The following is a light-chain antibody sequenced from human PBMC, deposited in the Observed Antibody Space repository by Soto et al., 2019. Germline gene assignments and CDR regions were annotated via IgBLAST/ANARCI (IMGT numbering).Light chain of an antibody. Sequence: EVVVTQSPDTLSLSPGERATLSCRASHFVASGYLAWYQQKPGQAPRLVIYGASRRVTGIPDRFSGTGSGTDFTLTISKLEPEDSAVYHCQQYGSAPLSFGGGTKVEIK. V-gene: IGKV3-20*01. CDR2: GAS. CDR3: QQYGSAPLS. J-gene: IGKJ4*01. CDR1: HFVASGY.